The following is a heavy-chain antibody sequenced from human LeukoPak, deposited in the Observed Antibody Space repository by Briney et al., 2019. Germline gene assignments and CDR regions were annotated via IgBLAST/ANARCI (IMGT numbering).Heavy chain of an antibody. D-gene: IGHD3-22*01. Sequence: GGSLRLSCSASGFTFSSYGMHWVRQAPGKGLEWVAVIWYDGSNEYYADSVKGRFTISRDNSKNTLYLQMNSLRAEDTAVYYCARGAHYYDSSGPDYWGQGTLVTVSS. CDR1: GFTFSSYG. V-gene: IGHV3-33*01. J-gene: IGHJ4*02. CDR3: ARGAHYYDSSGPDY. CDR2: IWYDGSNE.